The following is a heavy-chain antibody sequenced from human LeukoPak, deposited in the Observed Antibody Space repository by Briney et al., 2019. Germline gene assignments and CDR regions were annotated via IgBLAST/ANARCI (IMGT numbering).Heavy chain of an antibody. CDR3: ARDLMTTPTWDFDY. D-gene: IGHD3-16*01. J-gene: IGHJ4*02. CDR1: GYTFSGYY. CDR2: INPNSGTT. Sequence: ASVKVSFKGSGYTFSGYYMHWVRQAPGQGLEWMGWINPNSGTTNYAQKFQGRVTVTRDTSTSTAYMELSRLESDDTAVYYCARDLMTTPTWDFDYWGQGTLVTVAS. V-gene: IGHV1-2*02.